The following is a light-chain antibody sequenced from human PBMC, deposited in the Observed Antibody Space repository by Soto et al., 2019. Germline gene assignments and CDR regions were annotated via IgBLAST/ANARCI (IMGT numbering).Light chain of an antibody. CDR2: AAS. CDR3: LQHRTYPWT. CDR1: QDITNH. V-gene: IGKV1-17*01. Sequence: DIQMTQSPSSLSASVGDRVTITCRASQDITNHLGWYQQKPGKAPKRLIYAASSLQSGVPSRFSGNGSGTEFTLTISSLQPEDFATYFCLQHRTYPWTFGQGTKVEIK. J-gene: IGKJ1*01.